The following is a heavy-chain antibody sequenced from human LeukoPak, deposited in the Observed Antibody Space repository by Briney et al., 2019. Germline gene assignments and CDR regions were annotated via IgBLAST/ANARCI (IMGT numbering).Heavy chain of an antibody. V-gene: IGHV3-48*03. D-gene: IGHD2-2*01. Sequence: GGSLRLSCAASGFTFSSYEMNWVRQAPGKGLEWVSYISSSGSTIYYADSVKGRFTISRDNAKNSLYLQMNSLGAEDTAVYYCAREKMELVVPAAMVDFYYYYGMDVWGQGTTVTVSS. CDR1: GFTFSSYE. CDR3: AREKMELVVPAAMVDFYYYYGMDV. CDR2: ISSSGSTI. J-gene: IGHJ6*02.